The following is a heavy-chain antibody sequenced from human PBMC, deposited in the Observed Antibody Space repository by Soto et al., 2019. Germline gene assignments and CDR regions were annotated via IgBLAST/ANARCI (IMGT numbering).Heavy chain of an antibody. V-gene: IGHV3-21*01. J-gene: IGHJ5*02. CDR2: ISSSSSYI. CDR3: ARDPYAITIFGVVGFDP. CDR1: GFTFSSYS. D-gene: IGHD3-3*01. Sequence: EVQLVESGGGLVKPGGSLRLSCAASGFTFSSYSMNWVRQAPGKGLEWVSSISSSSSYIYYADSVKGRFTISRENAKNSLYLQMNSLRAEDTAVYYCARDPYAITIFGVVGFDPWGQGTLVTVSS.